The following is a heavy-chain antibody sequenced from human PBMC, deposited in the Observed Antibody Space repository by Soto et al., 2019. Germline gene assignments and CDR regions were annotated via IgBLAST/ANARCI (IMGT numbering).Heavy chain of an antibody. CDR1: GYTFTSYD. V-gene: IGHV1-8*01. CDR3: ARGRPDYGDY. CDR2: MNPNSGNT. J-gene: IGHJ4*02. Sequence: QVQLVQSGAEVKKPGASVKVSCKASGYTFTSYDINWVRQATGQGLEWMGWMNPNSGNTASAQKFQGRATMTRNTSIRTAYLELSSLTSEDTAVYYCARGRPDYGDYWGQGTLVTVSS.